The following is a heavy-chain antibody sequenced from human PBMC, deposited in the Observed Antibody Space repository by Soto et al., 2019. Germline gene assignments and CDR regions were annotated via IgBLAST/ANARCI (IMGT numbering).Heavy chain of an antibody. J-gene: IGHJ6*02. CDR2: ISAYNGNT. Sequence: GGPVNVSCKASGYTFTSYGISWVRHAPGQGLQWMGWISAYNGNTNYAQKLQRRVTMTTDTSTSKAYMELRSLRSDDTAVYYCARAMYSSSWYASDYYYGMDVWGQGTTVTVSS. CDR1: GYTFTSYG. CDR3: ARAMYSSSWYASDYYYGMDV. V-gene: IGHV1-18*01. D-gene: IGHD6-13*01.